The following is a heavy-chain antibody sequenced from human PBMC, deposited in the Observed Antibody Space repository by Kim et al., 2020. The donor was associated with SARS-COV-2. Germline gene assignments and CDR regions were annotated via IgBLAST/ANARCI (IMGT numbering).Heavy chain of an antibody. J-gene: IGHJ6*02. V-gene: IGHV1-69*13. CDR2: IIPIFGTA. CDR1: GGTISSYA. CDR3: ARPVRGVINYGMDV. Sequence: SVKVSCKASGGTISSYAISWVRQAPGQGLEWMGGIIPIFGTANYAQKFQGRVTITADESTSTAYMELSSLRSEDTAVYYCARPVRGVINYGMDVWGQGTTVTVSS. D-gene: IGHD3-10*01.